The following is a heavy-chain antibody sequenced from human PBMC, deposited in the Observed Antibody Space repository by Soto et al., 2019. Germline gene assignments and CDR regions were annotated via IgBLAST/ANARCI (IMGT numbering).Heavy chain of an antibody. V-gene: IGHV1-69*02. Sequence: QVQLVQSGAEVKKPGSSVKVSCKASGGTFSSYTISWVRQAPGQGLEWMGRIIPILGIANYAQKFQGRVTITADKSTSTAYMELSSLRSEDTAVYYCARGGYDSSGFDTYYFDYWGQGTLVTVSS. CDR1: GGTFSSYT. CDR2: IIPILGIA. J-gene: IGHJ4*02. D-gene: IGHD3-22*01. CDR3: ARGGYDSSGFDTYYFDY.